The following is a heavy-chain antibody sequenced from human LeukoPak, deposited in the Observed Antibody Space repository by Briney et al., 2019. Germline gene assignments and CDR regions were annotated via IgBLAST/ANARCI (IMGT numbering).Heavy chain of an antibody. CDR3: AFWSGQLQNYYYYYGMDV. Sequence: GGSLRLSCAASGFTFTRSAMNWVRQAPGKGLEWVSYISSSSSTIYYADSVKGRFTISRDNAKNSLYLQMNSLRAEDTAVYYCAFWSGQLQNYYYYYGMDVWGQGTTVTVSS. J-gene: IGHJ6*02. V-gene: IGHV3-48*01. CDR1: GFTFTRSA. CDR2: ISSSSSTI. D-gene: IGHD3-3*01.